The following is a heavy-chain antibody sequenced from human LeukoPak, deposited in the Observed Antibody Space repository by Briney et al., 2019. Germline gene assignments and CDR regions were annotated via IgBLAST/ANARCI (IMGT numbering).Heavy chain of an antibody. D-gene: IGHD2-2*01. Sequence: ASVKVSCKSSGYTSSDYGISWMRQAPGQGLEWMGWISAYNGNTNYAQKLQGRVTMTTDTSTSTAYMELRSLRSDDTAVYYCARDLVPAAMMDYYYYGMDVWGQGTTVTVSS. CDR3: ARDLVPAAMMDYYYYGMDV. CDR1: GYTSSDYG. V-gene: IGHV1-18*01. CDR2: ISAYNGNT. J-gene: IGHJ6*02.